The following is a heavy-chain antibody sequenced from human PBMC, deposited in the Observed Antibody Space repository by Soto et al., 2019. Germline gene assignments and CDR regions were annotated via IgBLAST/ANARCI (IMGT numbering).Heavy chain of an antibody. V-gene: IGHV4-59*01. CDR1: GGSISSYY. CDR2: IYYSGST. Sequence: QVQLQESGPGLVKPSETLSLTCTVSGGSISSYYWSWLRQHPGKGLEWIGYIYYSGSTNYNPSLKSRVTISVDTSKNQFSLKLSSVTAADTAVYYCARGAVAGTFDAFDIWGQGTMVTVSS. J-gene: IGHJ3*02. D-gene: IGHD6-19*01. CDR3: ARGAVAGTFDAFDI.